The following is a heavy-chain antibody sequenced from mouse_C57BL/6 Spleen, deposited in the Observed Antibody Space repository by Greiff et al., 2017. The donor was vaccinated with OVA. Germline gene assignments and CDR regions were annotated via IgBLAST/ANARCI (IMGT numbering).Heavy chain of an antibody. J-gene: IGHJ2*01. D-gene: IGHD1-1*01. V-gene: IGHV1-61*01. CDR3: ASNDGSYYFDY. CDR2: IYPSDSET. Sequence: QVQLQQPGAELVRPWSSVKLSCKASGYTFTSYWMDWVKQRPGQGLEWIGNIYPSDSETHYNQKFKDKATLTVDKSSSTAYMQLSSLTSEDSAVYYCASNDGSYYFDYWGQGTTLTVSS. CDR1: GYTFTSYW.